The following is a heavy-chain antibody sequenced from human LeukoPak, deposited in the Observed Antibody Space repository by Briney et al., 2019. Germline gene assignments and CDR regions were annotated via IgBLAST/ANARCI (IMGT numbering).Heavy chain of an antibody. J-gene: IGHJ4*02. Sequence: GGSLRLSCAASGFTFSSYGMHWVRQAPGKGLEWVSAISGSGGSTYYADSVKGRFTISRDNSKNTLYLQMNSLRAEDTAVYYCAKPAVAGTGGPWGQGTLVTVSS. D-gene: IGHD6-19*01. CDR1: GFTFSSYG. CDR3: AKPAVAGTGGP. V-gene: IGHV3-23*01. CDR2: ISGSGGST.